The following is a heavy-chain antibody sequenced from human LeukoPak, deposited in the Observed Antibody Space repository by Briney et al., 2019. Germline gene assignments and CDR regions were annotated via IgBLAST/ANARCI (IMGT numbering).Heavy chain of an antibody. CDR3: ARVTIEAAMAWYYFDY. Sequence: GASVKVSCKASGYTFTGYYMHWVRQAPGQGLEWMGWINPNSGGTNYAQKFQGRVTMTRDTSISTAYMELSRLRSDDTAVYYCARVTIEAAMAWYYFDYWGQGTLVTVS. D-gene: IGHD5-18*01. CDR1: GYTFTGYY. J-gene: IGHJ4*02. CDR2: INPNSGGT. V-gene: IGHV1-2*02.